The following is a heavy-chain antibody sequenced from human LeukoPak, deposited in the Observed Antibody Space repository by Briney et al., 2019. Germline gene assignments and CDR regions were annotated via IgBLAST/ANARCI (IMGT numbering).Heavy chain of an antibody. D-gene: IGHD3-3*01. CDR3: ARAPPSPSVGAPYYDFWSGYYSYYYYYGMDV. J-gene: IGHJ6*02. Sequence: GGSLRLSCEASGFTFSSYGMHWVRQAPGKGLEWVAVIWYDGSNKYYADSVKGRFTISRDNSKNTLYLQMNSLRAEDTAVYYCARAPPSPSVGAPYYDFWSGYYSYYYYYGMDVWGQGTTVTVSS. V-gene: IGHV3-33*01. CDR2: IWYDGSNK. CDR1: GFTFSSYG.